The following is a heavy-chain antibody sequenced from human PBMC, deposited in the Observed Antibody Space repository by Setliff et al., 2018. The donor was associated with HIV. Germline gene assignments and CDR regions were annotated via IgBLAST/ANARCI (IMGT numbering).Heavy chain of an antibody. D-gene: IGHD2-15*01. Sequence: SETLSLTCTVSDGSISSYYWSWIRQPAGKGLEWIGRIYISAATTNYNPSLQSRVSMSVDTSKNQFSLKLSSVTAADTAVYYCARAPFRGGSFGWFDPWGQGTLVTVSS. V-gene: IGHV4-4*07. CDR1: DGSISSYY. J-gene: IGHJ5*02. CDR3: ARAPFRGGSFGWFDP. CDR2: IYISAATT.